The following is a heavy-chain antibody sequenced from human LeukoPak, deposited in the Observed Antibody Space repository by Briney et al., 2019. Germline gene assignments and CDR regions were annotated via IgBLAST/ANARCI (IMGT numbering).Heavy chain of an antibody. CDR2: FDPEDGET. CDR3: ARVRGVLRFLSVGPYYYGMDV. CDR1: GYTLTELS. D-gene: IGHD3-3*01. J-gene: IGHJ6*02. Sequence: ASVKVSCKVSGYTLTELSMHWVRQAPGKGLEWMGGFDPEDGETIYAQKFQGRVTMTEDTSTDTAYMELSSLRSEDTAVYYCARVRGVLRFLSVGPYYYGMDVWGQGTTVTVSS. V-gene: IGHV1-24*01.